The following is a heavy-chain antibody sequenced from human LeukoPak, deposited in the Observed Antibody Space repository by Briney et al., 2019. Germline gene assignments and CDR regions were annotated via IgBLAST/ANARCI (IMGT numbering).Heavy chain of an antibody. CDR2: ISLDGSRK. Sequence: SGRSLRLSCAASGLTFTSHGFHWVRQAPGRGLEWLTFISLDGSRKSYVDSVKGRFTFSRDDSKNTLYLEMNSLRAEDTATYYCARDRAVSWLDSWGLGTLVTVSS. D-gene: IGHD3-10*01. CDR1: GLTFTSHG. J-gene: IGHJ5*01. CDR3: ARDRAVSWLDS. V-gene: IGHV3-33*05.